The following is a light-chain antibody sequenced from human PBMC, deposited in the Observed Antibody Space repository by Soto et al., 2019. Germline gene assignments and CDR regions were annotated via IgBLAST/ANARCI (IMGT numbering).Light chain of an antibody. CDR3: SSYAGSNNYV. J-gene: IGLJ1*01. CDR1: SSDVGGYKY. CDR2: AVN. Sequence: QSALTQPPSASGSPGQSVTISCTGTSSDVGGYKYVSWYQQYPGKAPKLMIYAVNKRPSGVPDRFSGSKSGNTASLTVPGLQAEDEADYYCSSYAGSNNYVFGTGTKVTVL. V-gene: IGLV2-8*01.